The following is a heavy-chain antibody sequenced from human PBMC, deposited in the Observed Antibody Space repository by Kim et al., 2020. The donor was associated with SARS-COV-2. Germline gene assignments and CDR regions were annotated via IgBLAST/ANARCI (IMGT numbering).Heavy chain of an antibody. Sequence: SETLSLTCTVSGGSISTSSYYWDWIRQPPGKGLEWIGSIYYSGSTYYNPSLKSRVTISVDTSKNQFSLKLSSVTAADTAVYYCARRSGSYPYYFDYWGQGTLVSVSS. V-gene: IGHV4-39*01. CDR2: IYYSGST. J-gene: IGHJ4*02. CDR3: ARRSGSYPYYFDY. CDR1: GGSISTSSYY. D-gene: IGHD1-26*01.